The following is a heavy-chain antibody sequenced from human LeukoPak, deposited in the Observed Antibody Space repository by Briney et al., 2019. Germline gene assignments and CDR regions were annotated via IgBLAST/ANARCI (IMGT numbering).Heavy chain of an antibody. J-gene: IGHJ6*02. CDR1: GFTFSSYW. Sequence: GGSLRLSCAASGFTFSSYWMSWVRQAPGKGLEWVANIKQDGSEKYYVDSVKGRFTISRDNVKNSLYLQMNSLRAEDTAVYYCASDSSSWYRRDYYYGMDVWGQGTTVTVSS. D-gene: IGHD6-13*01. CDR3: ASDSSSWYRRDYYYGMDV. CDR2: IKQDGSEK. V-gene: IGHV3-7*01.